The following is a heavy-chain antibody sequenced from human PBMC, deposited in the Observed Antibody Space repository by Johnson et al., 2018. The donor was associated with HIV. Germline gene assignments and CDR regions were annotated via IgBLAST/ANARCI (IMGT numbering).Heavy chain of an antibody. CDR1: EFTFSNYD. Sequence: EVQLVESGGGLVQPGGSLRLSCAASEFTFSNYDMHWVRQPTRKSLEWVSTIGTAGDTYYPGSVKGRFTISRENAKNSLYLQMNSLRAEDTAVYYCAAMDGSGSYWAFDIWGQGTMVTVSS. D-gene: IGHD3-10*01. V-gene: IGHV3-13*01. CDR2: IGTAGDT. J-gene: IGHJ3*02. CDR3: AAMDGSGSYWAFDI.